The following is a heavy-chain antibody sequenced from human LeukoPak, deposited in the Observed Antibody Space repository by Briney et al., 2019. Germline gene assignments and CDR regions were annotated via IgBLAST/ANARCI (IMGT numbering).Heavy chain of an antibody. Sequence: GGSLRLSCAASGFTFSSYEMNWVRQAPGKGLEGVSYISSSGNTIYYADSVKGRFTISRDNPKNSLYLQMNTLTADDTAVYYSARGGGYYGSGTLHYYYYGMDVWGQGTTVTVSS. D-gene: IGHD3-10*01. V-gene: IGHV3-48*03. J-gene: IGHJ6*02. CDR2: ISSSGNTI. CDR3: ARGGGYYGSGTLHYYYYGMDV. CDR1: GFTFSSYE.